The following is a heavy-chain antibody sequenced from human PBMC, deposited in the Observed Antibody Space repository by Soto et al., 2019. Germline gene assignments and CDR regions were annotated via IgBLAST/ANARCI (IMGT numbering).Heavy chain of an antibody. D-gene: IGHD3-22*01. CDR3: VKDDGGYPSTAPH. CDR1: GITISNYP. Sequence: EVQLLESGGGLVQPGGSLRLSCAASGITISNYPMSWVRQAPGKGLDWVSGISVSGDRTYSADSAKGRFTISKDISRNSLSLQLDSLGVEDTAVYFCVKDDGGYPSTAPHWGQGTLVTVSS. J-gene: IGHJ4*02. CDR2: ISVSGDRT. V-gene: IGHV3-23*01.